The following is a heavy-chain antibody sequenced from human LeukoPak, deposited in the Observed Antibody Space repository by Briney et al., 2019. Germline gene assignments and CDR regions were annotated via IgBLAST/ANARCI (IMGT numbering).Heavy chain of an antibody. CDR1: GGSISSGGYY. J-gene: IGHJ4*02. D-gene: IGHD1-14*01. V-gene: IGHV4-31*03. CDR2: IYYSGST. Sequence: PSETLSLTCTVSGGSISSGGYYWSWIRQHPGTGLEWIGYIYYSGSTYYNPSLKSRVTISVDTSKNQFSLKLSSVTAADTAVYYCARLILTGFDYWGQGTLVTVSS. CDR3: ARLILTGFDY.